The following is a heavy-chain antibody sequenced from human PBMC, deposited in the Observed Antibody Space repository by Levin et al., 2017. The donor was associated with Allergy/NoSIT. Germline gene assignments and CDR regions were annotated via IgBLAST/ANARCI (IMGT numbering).Heavy chain of an antibody. CDR1: GFTFSSYG. V-gene: IGHV3-30*18. J-gene: IGHJ3*02. D-gene: IGHD3/OR15-3a*01. CDR2: ISYDGSNK. Sequence: PGESLKISCAASGFTFSSYGMHWVRQAPGKGLEWVAVISYDGSNKYYADSVKGRFTISRDNSKNTLYLQMNSLRAEDTAVYYCAKRTEFGLVTDAFDIWGQGTMVTVSS. CDR3: AKRTEFGLVTDAFDI.